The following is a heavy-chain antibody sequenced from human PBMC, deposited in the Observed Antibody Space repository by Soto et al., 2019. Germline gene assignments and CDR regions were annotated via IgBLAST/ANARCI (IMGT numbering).Heavy chain of an antibody. Sequence: PGGSLRLSCAASGFTFSSYAMSWVRQAPGKGLEWVSAISGSGGSTYYADSVKGRFTISRDNSKNTLYLQMNSLRAGDTAVYYCAXDLLFDQLLWYYYDDMDVWGQGTTVTVSS. D-gene: IGHD2-2*01. CDR1: GFTFSSYA. CDR3: AXDLLFDQLLWYYYDDMDV. J-gene: IGHJ6*02. CDR2: ISGSGGST. V-gene: IGHV3-23*01.